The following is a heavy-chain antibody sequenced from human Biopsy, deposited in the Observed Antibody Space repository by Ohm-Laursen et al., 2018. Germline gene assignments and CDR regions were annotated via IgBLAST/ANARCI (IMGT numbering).Heavy chain of an antibody. CDR1: AYSFGDHR. V-gene: IGHV1-2*02. D-gene: IGHD3-3*01. Sequence: ETSVKVSCKASAYSFGDHRIHWVRQAPGQGLEWMGWIDPKSGGTNYAQKFQGRVTMTRDTSISTTYMELRRLTPDDTAVFYCARELGDFWGGRQFDFWGQGTLVTVSS. CDR2: IDPKSGGT. J-gene: IGHJ5*01. CDR3: ARELGDFWGGRQFDF.